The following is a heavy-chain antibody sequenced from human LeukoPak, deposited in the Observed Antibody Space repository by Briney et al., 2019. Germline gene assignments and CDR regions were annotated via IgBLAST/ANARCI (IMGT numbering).Heavy chain of an antibody. CDR3: ASARYCSGGSCYSGDY. CDR1: GYTFTGYY. Sequence: ASVKVSCKASGYTFTGYYMHWVRQAPGHGLEWMGGINPNSGGTNYAQKLQGRVTMTRDTSISTAYMELSKLRSDDTAVYYGASARYCSGGSCYSGDYWGQGTLVTVSS. CDR2: INPNSGGT. D-gene: IGHD2-15*01. V-gene: IGHV1-2*02. J-gene: IGHJ4*02.